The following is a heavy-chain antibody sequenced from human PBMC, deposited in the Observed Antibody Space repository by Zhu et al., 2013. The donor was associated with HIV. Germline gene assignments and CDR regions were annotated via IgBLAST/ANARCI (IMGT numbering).Heavy chain of an antibody. CDR1: GYTFTSYY. V-gene: IGHV1-46*03. D-gene: IGHD6-6*01. J-gene: IGHJ4*02. Sequence: QVQLVQSGAEVKKPGASVKVSCKASGYTFTSYYMHWVRQAPGQGLEWMGIINPSGGSTSYAQKFQGRVTMTRDTSTSTVYMELSSLRSEDTAVYYCATIAARPDGEDYWGQGTLVTVSS. CDR3: ATIAARPDGEDY. CDR2: INPSGGST.